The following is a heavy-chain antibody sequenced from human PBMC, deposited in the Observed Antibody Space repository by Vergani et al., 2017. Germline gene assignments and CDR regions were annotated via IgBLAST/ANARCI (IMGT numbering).Heavy chain of an antibody. CDR3: ASGKYCSXSTSHFRGRYFDV. D-gene: IGHD3-10*01. Sequence: QMQLQESGPGLVKASETLSLTCTVSGDSIISRSYYWGWIRQPPGKGLEWIGSIYNSGNGDSSSSLKSRVTISADTSKNQFSLRLTSVTAADTAVYYCASGKYCSXSTSHFRGRYFDVWGRGTLVTVPS. V-gene: IGHV4-39*01. CDR1: GDSIISRSYY. J-gene: IGHJ2*01. CDR2: IYNSGNG.